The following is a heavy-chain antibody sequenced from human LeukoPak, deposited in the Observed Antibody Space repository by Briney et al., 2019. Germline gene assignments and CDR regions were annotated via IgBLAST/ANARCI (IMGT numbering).Heavy chain of an antibody. Sequence: GESLQSSSKGSGCIFTSYWIGWGRQMPGEGLEGMGIIYPGDSDTVYSPSFQGQVTMSAHKSISTAYLQWNSLRASDSAMYFCARVVADNWFDPWGQGTLVTVSS. CDR2: IYPGDSDT. CDR1: GCIFTSYW. CDR3: ARVVADNWFDP. V-gene: IGHV5-51*01. J-gene: IGHJ5*02. D-gene: IGHD2-15*01.